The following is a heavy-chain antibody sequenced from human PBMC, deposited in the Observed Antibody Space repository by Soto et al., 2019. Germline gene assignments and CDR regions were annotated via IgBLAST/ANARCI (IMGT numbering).Heavy chain of an antibody. D-gene: IGHD2-2*01. CDR3: ARASYCTTTSCLEDV. CDR1: GFSFSEYA. CDR2: IPRSGDST. Sequence: EVQLLESGGGLVQPGGSLRLSCAASGFSFSEYAMSWVRKAPGKGLEWVSSIPRSGDSTYYADSVEGRFTISRDNSKNTLYLQMNTLRAEDTALYYCARASYCTTTSCLEDVWGQGTTVSVSS. J-gene: IGHJ6*02. V-gene: IGHV3-23*01.